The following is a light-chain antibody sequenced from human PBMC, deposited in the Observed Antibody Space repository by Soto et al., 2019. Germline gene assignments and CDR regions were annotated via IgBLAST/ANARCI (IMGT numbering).Light chain of an antibody. Sequence: QSALTQSPSASGSPGQSVTISCTGTSSDIGGYNSVSWYQQHPGKAPKVMIYDVTKRTSGVPDRFSGSKSGSTACLTVSALQAEDEADYYCSSYTDRKNLVFGTGTTLSGL. J-gene: IGLJ1*01. CDR1: SSDIGGYNS. V-gene: IGLV2-8*01. CDR3: SSYTDRKNLV. CDR2: DVT.